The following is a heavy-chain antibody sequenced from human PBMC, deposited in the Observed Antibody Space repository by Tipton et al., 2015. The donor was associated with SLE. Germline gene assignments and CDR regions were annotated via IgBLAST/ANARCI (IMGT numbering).Heavy chain of an antibody. CDR3: ARARGYSYGWGGYYFDY. Sequence: TLSLTCTVSGGSISSGAYYWSWIRQHPGKGLEWIGHSGSTYYNPSLKSRVTISIDTSKNQFSLKLSSVTAADTAFYLCARARGYSYGWGGYYFDYWGQGTLVTVSS. V-gene: IGHV4-31*03. J-gene: IGHJ4*02. CDR2: SGST. D-gene: IGHD5-18*01. CDR1: GGSISSGAYY.